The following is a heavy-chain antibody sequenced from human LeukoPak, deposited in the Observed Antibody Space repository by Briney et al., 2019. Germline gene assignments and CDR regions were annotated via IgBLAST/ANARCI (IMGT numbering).Heavy chain of an antibody. CDR3: ARDDSSGYYSFDY. V-gene: IGHV4-59*12. CDR1: GGSISSYY. Sequence: SETLSLTCTVSGGSISSYYWSWIRQPPGKGLEWIGYIYYSGSTNYNPSLKSRVTISVDTSKNQFSLKLSSVTAADTAVYYCARDDSSGYYSFDYWGQGTLVTVSS. D-gene: IGHD3-22*01. CDR2: IYYSGST. J-gene: IGHJ4*02.